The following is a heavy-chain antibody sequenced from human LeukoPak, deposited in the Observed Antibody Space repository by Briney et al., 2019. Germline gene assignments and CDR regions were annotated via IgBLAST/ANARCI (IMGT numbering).Heavy chain of an antibody. CDR1: GGSISSYY. CDR3: ARAPRYDSAAFDY. V-gene: IGHV4-34*01. CDR2: INHSGST. J-gene: IGHJ4*02. D-gene: IGHD3-16*01. Sequence: PSETLSLTCTVSGGSISSYYWSWIRQPPGKGLEWIGEINHSGSTNYNPSLKSRVTISVDTSKNQFSLKLSSVTAADTAVYYCARAPRYDSAAFDYWGQGTLVTVSS.